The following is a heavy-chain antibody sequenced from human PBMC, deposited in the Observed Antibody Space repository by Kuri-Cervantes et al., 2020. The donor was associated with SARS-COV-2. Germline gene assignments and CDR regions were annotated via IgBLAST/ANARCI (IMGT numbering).Heavy chain of an antibody. Sequence: SETLSLTCTVSGGSISSSSYYWGWIRQPPGKGLEWIGSIYYSGSTNYNPSLKSRVTISVDTSKNQFSLRLSSVTAADTAVYYCARGSRYDFWSGFLFDYWGQGTLVTVSS. J-gene: IGHJ4*02. CDR3: ARGSRYDFWSGFLFDY. V-gene: IGHV4-39*07. CDR1: GGSISSSSYY. D-gene: IGHD3-3*01. CDR2: IYYSGST.